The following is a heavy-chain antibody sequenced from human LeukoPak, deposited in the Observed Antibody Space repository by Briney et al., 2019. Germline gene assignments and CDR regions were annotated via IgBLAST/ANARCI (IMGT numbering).Heavy chain of an antibody. CDR1: GYTFTVYY. CDR3: ARARKDYGGNSNAFDI. CDR2: INPNSGGT. Sequence: ASVSVSCKASGYTFTVYYMHWVRQAPGQGLEWMGWINPNSGGTNYAQKFQGRVTMTRDTSISTAYMELSRLRSDDTAVYYCARARKDYGGNSNAFDIWGQGTMVTVSS. D-gene: IGHD4-23*01. V-gene: IGHV1-2*02. J-gene: IGHJ3*02.